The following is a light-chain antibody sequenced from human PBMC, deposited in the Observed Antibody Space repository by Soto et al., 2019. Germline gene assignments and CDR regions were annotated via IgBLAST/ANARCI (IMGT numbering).Light chain of an antibody. CDR2: QTS. Sequence: EIVLTQSQATLSSFPGDRVTLSCRASQYINTRLAWYQHRPGQAPRLLIYQTSLRAAGIPARFSASGSGTDLTLTISDVQPEDFALYYCHQRQSWPRTFGQGTKVDI. CDR1: QYINTR. CDR3: HQRQSWPRT. V-gene: IGKV3-11*01. J-gene: IGKJ1*01.